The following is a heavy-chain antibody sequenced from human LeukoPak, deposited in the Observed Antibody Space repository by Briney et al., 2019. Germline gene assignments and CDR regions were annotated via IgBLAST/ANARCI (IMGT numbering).Heavy chain of an antibody. V-gene: IGHV3-66*01. D-gene: IGHD1/OR15-1a*01. Sequence: GGSLRLSCAASGFSFSSYAMNWVRQAPGKGLEWVSVIYTDGSTYYADSVRARFSISRDDSKNTLSLQMNSLRAEDTAVYYCAIGHYRNIPGWGQGTLVTVSS. CDR1: GFSFSSYA. CDR3: AIGHYRNIPG. CDR2: IYTDGST. J-gene: IGHJ4*02.